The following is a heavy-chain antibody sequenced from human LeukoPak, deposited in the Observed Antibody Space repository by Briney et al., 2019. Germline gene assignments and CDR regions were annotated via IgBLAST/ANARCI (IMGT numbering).Heavy chain of an antibody. CDR3: ARGLYGEDAFDI. D-gene: IGHD3-10*01. CDR2: IGSSSSSYI. CDR1: GFTFSRNS. J-gene: IGHJ3*02. Sequence: PGGSLRVSCAASGFTFSRNSMNWVRQAPGKGLEWVSSIGSSSSSYIYYGDSVKGRFTISRDNAKNSLYLQMNSLRAEDTAVYYCARGLYGEDAFDIWGQGTMVTVSS. V-gene: IGHV3-21*01.